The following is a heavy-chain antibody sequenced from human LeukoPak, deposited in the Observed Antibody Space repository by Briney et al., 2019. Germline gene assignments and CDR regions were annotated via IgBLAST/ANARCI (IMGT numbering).Heavy chain of an antibody. V-gene: IGHV1-69*06. D-gene: IGHD1-26*01. J-gene: IGHJ3*02. CDR1: GYTFTGYY. CDR2: IIPIFGTA. Sequence: ASVKVSCKASGYTFTGYYMHWVRQAPGQGLEWMGGIIPIFGTANYAQKFQGRVTITADKSTSTAYMELSSLRSEDTAVYYCARGYSGYHDAFHIWGQGTMVTVSS. CDR3: ARGYSGYHDAFHI.